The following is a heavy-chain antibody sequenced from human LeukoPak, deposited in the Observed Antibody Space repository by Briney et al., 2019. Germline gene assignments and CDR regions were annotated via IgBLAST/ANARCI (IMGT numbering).Heavy chain of an antibody. J-gene: IGHJ4*02. CDR1: GFTFSNYG. V-gene: IGHV3-30*18. CDR2: ISYDGSNK. CDR3: AKDIFGGDYGDYVFVY. D-gene: IGHD4-17*01. Sequence: GGSLRLSCAASGFTFSNYGTHWVRQAPGKGLEWVAVISYDGSNKYYADSVKGRFTISRDNSKNTLYLQMNSLRAEDTAVYYCAKDIFGGDYGDYVFVYWGQGTLVTVSS.